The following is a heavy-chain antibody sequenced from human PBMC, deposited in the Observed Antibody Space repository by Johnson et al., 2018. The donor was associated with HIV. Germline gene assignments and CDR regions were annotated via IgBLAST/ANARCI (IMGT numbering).Heavy chain of an antibody. CDR1: GFPFSDHY. Sequence: VQLVESGGGVVQPGRSLRLSCAASGFPFSDHYMSWIRQAPGKGLEWVSYISSSGSTRYYTDSVKGRFTISRDNAKNSLYLQMNSLRAEDTAVYYCASLDAFDIRGQGTMVTVSS. CDR3: ASLDAFDI. V-gene: IGHV3-11*04. J-gene: IGHJ3*02. CDR2: ISSSGSTR.